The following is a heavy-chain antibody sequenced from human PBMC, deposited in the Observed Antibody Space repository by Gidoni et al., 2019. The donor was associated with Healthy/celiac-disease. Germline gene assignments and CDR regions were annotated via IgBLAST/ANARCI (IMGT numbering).Heavy chain of an antibody. CDR3: AKARGVTRNVVGYYYGMDV. CDR1: GFTFSSYA. J-gene: IGHJ6*02. CDR2: ISGSGGST. V-gene: IGHV3-23*01. D-gene: IGHD2-15*01. Sequence: EVQLLESGGGLVQPGGSLRLSCAASGFTFSSYAMSWVRQAPGKGLEWVSAISGSGGSTYYADSVKGRFTISRDNSKNTLYLQMNSLRAEDTAVYYCAKARGVTRNVVGYYYGMDVWGQGTTVTVSS.